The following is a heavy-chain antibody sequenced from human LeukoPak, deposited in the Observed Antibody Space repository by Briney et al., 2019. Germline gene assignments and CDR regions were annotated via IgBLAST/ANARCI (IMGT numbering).Heavy chain of an antibody. V-gene: IGHV3-15*01. Sequence: GGALRLSCAASGFTFSNAWMSWVRQAPGKGLEWVGRIKGKTDGGTTDYAAPVKGRFTISRDDSKNTLYLQINSLKTEDTAVYYCATQGFWGQGTMVTVSS. CDR1: GFTFSNAW. CDR3: ATQGF. J-gene: IGHJ3*01. CDR2: IKGKTDGGTT.